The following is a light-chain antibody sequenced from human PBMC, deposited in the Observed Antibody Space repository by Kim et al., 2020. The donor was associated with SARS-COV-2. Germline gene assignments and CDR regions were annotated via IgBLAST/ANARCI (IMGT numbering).Light chain of an antibody. CDR1: SLRNYY. J-gene: IGLJ3*02. CDR2: GKN. CDR3: NSRDTSGDNVML. Sequence: SSELTQDPAVSVALGQTVMITCQGDSLRNYYASWYQQRPGQAPKLLIYGKNSRPSGISDRFSGSTSGNTASLTFTATQAEDEADYFCNSRDTSGDNVMLFGGGTQLTVL. V-gene: IGLV3-19*01.